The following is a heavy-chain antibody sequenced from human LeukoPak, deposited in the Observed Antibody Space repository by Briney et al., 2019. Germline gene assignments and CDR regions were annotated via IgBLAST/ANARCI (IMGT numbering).Heavy chain of an antibody. CDR1: GGSFSGYY. CDR2: INHSGST. V-gene: IGHV4-34*01. CDR3: ARGGDKVEMATMSAFDI. D-gene: IGHD5-24*01. Sequence: SETVSLTCAVYGGSFSGYYWSWIRQPPGKGLEWIGEINHSGSTNYNPSLKSRVTISVDTSKNQFSLKQSSVTAADTAVYYCARGGDKVEMATMSAFDIWGQGT. J-gene: IGHJ3*02.